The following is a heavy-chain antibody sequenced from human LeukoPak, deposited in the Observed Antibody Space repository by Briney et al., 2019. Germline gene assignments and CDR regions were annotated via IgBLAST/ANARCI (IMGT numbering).Heavy chain of an antibody. J-gene: IGHJ4*02. CDR3: ARARYYYDSSGYYYFDY. D-gene: IGHD3-22*01. Sequence: ASVKVSCKASGYTFTSYAMHWVRQAPGQRLEWMGWINAGNGNTKYSQEFQGRVTITRDTSASTAYMELSSLRSEDMAVYYCARARYYYDSSGYYYFDYWGQGTLVTVSS. CDR2: INAGNGNT. V-gene: IGHV1-3*03. CDR1: GYTFTSYA.